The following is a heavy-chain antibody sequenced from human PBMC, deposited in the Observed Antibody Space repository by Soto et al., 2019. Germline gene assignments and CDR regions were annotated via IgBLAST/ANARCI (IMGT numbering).Heavy chain of an antibody. Sequence: QVQLQESGPGLVKPSQTLSLTCTVSAGSISSGAYYWSWIRQHPGKGLEWIGYIYYSGSTYYNPSLKSSLTISVDTSKKQFSLRLSSVSAADTAVYYCARFGDSFDIWGQGTLVTVSS. CDR1: AGSISSGAYY. V-gene: IGHV4-31*01. CDR3: ARFGDSFDI. J-gene: IGHJ4*02. D-gene: IGHD3-10*01. CDR2: IYYSGST.